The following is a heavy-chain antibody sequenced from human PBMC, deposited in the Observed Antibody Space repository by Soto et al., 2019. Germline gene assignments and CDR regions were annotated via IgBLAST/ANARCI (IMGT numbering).Heavy chain of an antibody. Sequence: GGSLRLSCAAPWFTFCNYALSWGRQAPGKGLEWVSLVSATAGTTYYTDSVKGRFTISRDNSRNTVYLQMNSLRADDTAVYYCAKDRLAGGFDYWGQGTLVTVPS. J-gene: IGHJ4*02. V-gene: IGHV3-23*01. D-gene: IGHD3-16*01. CDR3: AKDRLAGGFDY. CDR2: VSATAGTT. CDR1: WFTFCNYA.